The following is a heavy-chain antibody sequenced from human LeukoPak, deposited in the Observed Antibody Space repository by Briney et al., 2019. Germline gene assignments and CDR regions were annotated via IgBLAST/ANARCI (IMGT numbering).Heavy chain of an antibody. J-gene: IGHJ6*03. V-gene: IGHV1-69*06. CDR2: IIPIFGTA. CDR3: ARGGISAYYYYYMDV. CDR1: GGTFSSYA. D-gene: IGHD2/OR15-2a*01. Sequence: PGASVKVSCKASGGTFSSYAISWVRQAPGQGLEWMGGIIPIFGTANYAQKFQGRVTITADKSTSTAYMELSSLRSEDTAVYYCARGGISAYYYYYMDVWGKGTTVTVSS.